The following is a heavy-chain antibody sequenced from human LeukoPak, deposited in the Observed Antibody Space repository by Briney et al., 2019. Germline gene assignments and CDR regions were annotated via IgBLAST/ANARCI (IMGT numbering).Heavy chain of an antibody. D-gene: IGHD1-26*01. J-gene: IGHJ4*02. CDR3: AATRVVGALFDY. CDR1: GYTFTSYG. Sequence: ASVKVTCKASGYTFTSYGISWVRQAPGQGLEWMGWISAYNGNTNYAQKLQGRVTMTTDTSTSTAYMELRSLRSDDTAVYYCAATRVVGALFDYWGQGTLVTVSS. CDR2: ISAYNGNT. V-gene: IGHV1-18*01.